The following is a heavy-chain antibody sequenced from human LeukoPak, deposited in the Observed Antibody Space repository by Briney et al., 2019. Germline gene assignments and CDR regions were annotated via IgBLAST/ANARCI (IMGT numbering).Heavy chain of an antibody. Sequence: ASVKVSCKASGYTFTGYYMHWVRQAPGQGLEWMGWINPNSGGTNYAQKVQGRVTMTRDTSISTAYMELSRLRSDDTAVYYCARGAGCSSTSCYQFLYYYYYYMDVWGKGTTVTVSS. CDR1: GYTFTGYY. D-gene: IGHD2-2*01. CDR3: ARGAGCSSTSCYQFLYYYYYYMDV. CDR2: INPNSGGT. V-gene: IGHV1-2*02. J-gene: IGHJ6*03.